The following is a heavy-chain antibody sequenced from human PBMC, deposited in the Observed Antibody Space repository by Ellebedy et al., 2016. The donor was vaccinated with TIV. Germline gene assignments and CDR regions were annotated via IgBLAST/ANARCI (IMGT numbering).Heavy chain of an antibody. CDR2: INPNSGGT. V-gene: IGHV1-2*02. J-gene: IGHJ4*02. D-gene: IGHD3-22*01. CDR1: GYTFTGYY. CDR3: ARDKEFQGSSGPDFDY. Sequence: ASVKVSCXASGYTFTGYYMHWVRQAPGQGLEWMGWINPNSGGTNYAQKFQGRVTMTRDTSISTAYMELSRLRSDDTAVYYCARDKEFQGSSGPDFDYWGQGTLVTVSS.